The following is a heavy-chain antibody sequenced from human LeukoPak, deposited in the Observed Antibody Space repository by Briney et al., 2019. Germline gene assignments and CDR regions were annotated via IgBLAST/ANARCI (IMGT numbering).Heavy chain of an antibody. CDR1: GFPFSSYW. Sequence: GGSLRLSCTASGFPFSSYWMSWVRQAPGKGLEWLSYISSSSDTTYYADSVRGRFIISRDNAGNSLYLHMNSLRDDDTALYYCARAPMIRGVITAFDQWGQGTLVTVTS. J-gene: IGHJ4*02. CDR2: ISSSSDTT. V-gene: IGHV3-48*02. CDR3: ARAPMIRGVITAFDQ. D-gene: IGHD3-10*01.